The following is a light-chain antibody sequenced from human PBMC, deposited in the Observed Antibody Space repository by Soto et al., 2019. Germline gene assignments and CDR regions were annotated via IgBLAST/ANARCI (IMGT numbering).Light chain of an antibody. J-gene: IGKJ1*01. CDR2: KAS. Sequence: DIQMTQSPSTLSASVGDRVTITCRASQSINSWLAWYQQEPGKAPKLLIYKASSLESGVPSRFTGSGSGTEFTLTISSLQPDDFATYYCQQYNSYRTFGQGTKVEIK. CDR3: QQYNSYRT. V-gene: IGKV1-5*03. CDR1: QSINSW.